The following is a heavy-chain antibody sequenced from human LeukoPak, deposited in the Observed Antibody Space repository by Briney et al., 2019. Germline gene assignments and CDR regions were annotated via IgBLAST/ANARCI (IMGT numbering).Heavy chain of an antibody. CDR2: IKQDGSEK. J-gene: IGHJ4*02. CDR3: ARTIRGY. V-gene: IGHV3-7*01. CDR1: GFTFSSYW. Sequence: GGSLRLSCAASGFTFSSYWMGWVRQTPGKGLEWVANIKQDGSEKYYVDSVKGRFTISRDNTKNSLYLQVDSLRVEDTAVYYCARTIRGYWGQGTLVTVSS. D-gene: IGHD3-10*01.